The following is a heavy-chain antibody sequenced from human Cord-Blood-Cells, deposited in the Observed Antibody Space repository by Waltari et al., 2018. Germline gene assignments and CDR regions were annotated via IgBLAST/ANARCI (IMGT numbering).Heavy chain of an antibody. CDR3: ASHLPLYGDYFDY. Sequence: QLQLQESGPGLVKPSETLSLTCTVSGGSISSSSYYWGWIRQPPGKGLEWIGSIYYSGRTYYNPSPKSRVTISVDTSKNQFSLKLSSVTAADTAVYYCASHLPLYGDYFDYWGQGTLVTVSS. V-gene: IGHV4-39*01. D-gene: IGHD4-17*01. J-gene: IGHJ4*02. CDR2: IYYSGRT. CDR1: GGSISSSSYY.